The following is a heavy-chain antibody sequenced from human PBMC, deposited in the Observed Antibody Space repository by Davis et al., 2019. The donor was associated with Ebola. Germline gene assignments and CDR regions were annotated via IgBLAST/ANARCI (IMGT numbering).Heavy chain of an antibody. D-gene: IGHD3-10*01. CDR1: GYTFNVYY. V-gene: IGHV1-46*02. J-gene: IGHJ4*02. CDR3: VRDLRGWGDFDY. CDR2: INPSGGTT. Sequence: ASVKVSCKASGYTFNVYYMHWVRQAPGQGLEWMGIINPSGGTTTYAQKFQGRVTMTRDTSTNTLYMELSSLTSGDTAVYYCVRDLRGWGDFDYWGQGTLVTVSS.